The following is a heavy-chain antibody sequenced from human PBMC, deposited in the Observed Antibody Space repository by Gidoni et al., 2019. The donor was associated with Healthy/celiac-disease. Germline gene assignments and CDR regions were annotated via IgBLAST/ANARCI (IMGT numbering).Heavy chain of an antibody. J-gene: IGHJ4*02. Sequence: QVQLQQWGAGLLKPSETLSLTCAVYGGSFSGYYWSWIRQPPGKGLEWIGEINHSGSTNYNPSLKSRVTISVDTSKNQFSLKLSSVTAADTAVYYCARPRSIAARNFDYWGQGTLVTVSS. D-gene: IGHD6-6*01. CDR1: GGSFSGYY. CDR3: ARPRSIAARNFDY. V-gene: IGHV4-34*01. CDR2: INHSGST.